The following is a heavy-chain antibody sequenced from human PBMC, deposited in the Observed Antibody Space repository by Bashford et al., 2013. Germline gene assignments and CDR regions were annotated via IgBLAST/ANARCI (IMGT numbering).Heavy chain of an antibody. V-gene: IGHV3-66*01. CDR2: IYSGGST. D-gene: IGHD6-19*01. CDR1: GFTVSSNY. CDR3: ARSSRYSSGWTESFYFDY. J-gene: IGHJ4*02. Sequence: GSLRLSCAASGFTVSSNYMSWVRQAPGKGLEWVSVIYSGGSTYYADSVKGRFTISRDNSKNTLYLQMNSLRAEDTAVYYCARSSRYSSGWTESFYFDYWGQGTLVTVSS.